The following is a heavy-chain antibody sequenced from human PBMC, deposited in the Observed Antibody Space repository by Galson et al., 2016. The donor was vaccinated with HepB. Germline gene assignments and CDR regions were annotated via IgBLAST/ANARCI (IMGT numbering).Heavy chain of an antibody. J-gene: IGHJ5*02. V-gene: IGHV4-39*01. CDR1: GFVFSSYI. CDR2: IYYTGTT. Sequence: LRLSCAASGFVFSSYIMNWVRQPPGQGLEWIGTIYYTGTTYYNPSLRSRVTISVDTSENQFSLKLNSVTAADTAVYYCACSAGWGQFGSSWYFGGVGFDPWGQGNLVTVSS. CDR3: ACSAGWGQFGSSWYFGGVGFDP. D-gene: IGHD6-19*01.